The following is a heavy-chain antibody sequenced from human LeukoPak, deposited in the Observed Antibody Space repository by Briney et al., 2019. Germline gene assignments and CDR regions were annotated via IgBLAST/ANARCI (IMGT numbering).Heavy chain of an antibody. J-gene: IGHJ3*02. V-gene: IGHV4-39*07. Sequence: TETLSLTCTVSGGSISSYYWGWIRQPPGKGLEWVGSLYYSGSTYYNPSLTSRVILSVDTSKNQFSLKLSSVAAADTAVYYCARVKIVTGPSDAFDIWGQGTMVTVSS. CDR1: GGSISSYY. D-gene: IGHD3-9*01. CDR3: ARVKIVTGPSDAFDI. CDR2: LYYSGST.